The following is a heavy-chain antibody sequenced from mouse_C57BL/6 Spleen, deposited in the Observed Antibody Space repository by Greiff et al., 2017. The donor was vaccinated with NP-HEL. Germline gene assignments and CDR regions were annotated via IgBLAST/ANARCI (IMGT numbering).Heavy chain of an antibody. CDR3: ARDDYYAMDY. Sequence: VKLQESGAELVRPGASVKLSCKASGYTFTDYYINWVKQRPGQGLEWIARIYPGSGNTYYNEKFKGKATLTAEKSSSTAYMQLSSLTSEDSAVYFCARDDYYAMDYWGQGTSVTVSS. V-gene: IGHV1-76*01. J-gene: IGHJ4*01. CDR1: GYTFTDYY. CDR2: IYPGSGNT.